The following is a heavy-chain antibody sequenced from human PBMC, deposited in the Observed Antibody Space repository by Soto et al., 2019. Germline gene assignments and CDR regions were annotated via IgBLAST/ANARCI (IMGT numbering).Heavy chain of an antibody. CDR3: ARNVGGRLVFDY. CDR2: IYDSGKT. J-gene: IGHJ4*02. V-gene: IGHV4-59*01. CDR1: GGSMNNYY. Sequence: ETLSLTCSVSGGSMNNYYWGWIRQTPEKGLEWIAYIYDSGKTNWNPSLRSRVTISVDTSRNQFSLKMTSMTAAETAVYYCARNVGGRLVFDYWSQGSLVTVSS. D-gene: IGHD3-16*01.